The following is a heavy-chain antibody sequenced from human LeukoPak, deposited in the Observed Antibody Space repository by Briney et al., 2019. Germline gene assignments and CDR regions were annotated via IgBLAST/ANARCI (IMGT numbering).Heavy chain of an antibody. CDR2: IYHTGST. D-gene: IGHD3-22*01. J-gene: IGHJ4*02. Sequence: SETLSLTCAVSGYSISSGYYWGWIRQPPGKGLEWIGSIYHTGSTFYNPSHQRRVTISLDSPKNQFSLKLTSVTAADTAVYYCASGGTAVVMALTYYFDTWGQGTPVTVSS. V-gene: IGHV4-38-2*01. CDR3: ASGGTAVVMALTYYFDT. CDR1: GYSISSGYY.